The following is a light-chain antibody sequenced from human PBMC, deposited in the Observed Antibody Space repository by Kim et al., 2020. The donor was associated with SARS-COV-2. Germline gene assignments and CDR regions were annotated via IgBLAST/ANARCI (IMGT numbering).Light chain of an antibody. CDR1: SSDVGGYNY. V-gene: IGLV2-14*03. Sequence: SITIACTGTSSDVGGYNYVSWYQQHPGKAPKLMIYDVSNRPSGVSNRFSGSKSGNTASLTISGLQAEDEADYYCSSYTSSSTLNWVFGGGTKLTVL. CDR2: DVS. CDR3: SSYTSSSTLNWV. J-gene: IGLJ3*02.